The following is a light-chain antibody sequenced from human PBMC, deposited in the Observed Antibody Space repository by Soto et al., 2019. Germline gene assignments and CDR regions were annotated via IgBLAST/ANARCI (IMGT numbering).Light chain of an antibody. CDR2: DVN. Sequence: QSALTQPASVSGSPGQSIAISFTGTSSDIGAYAYVSWYQQHPGKIPKLIVFDVNYRPSGVSSRFSGSKSGNTASLTISGLQAEDEADYYCGSYTRSNSVIFGGGTQLTVL. J-gene: IGLJ2*01. CDR1: SSDIGAYAY. CDR3: GSYTRSNSVI. V-gene: IGLV2-14*03.